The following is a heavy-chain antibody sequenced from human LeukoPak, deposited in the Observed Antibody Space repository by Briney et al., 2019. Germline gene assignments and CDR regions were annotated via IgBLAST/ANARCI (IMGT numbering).Heavy chain of an antibody. CDR3: ARDRGNGRGWFDP. Sequence: SQTLSLTCTVSGGSISSGGYYWSWICQHPGKGLEWIAYIYYRGSTYYHPSLKGRVSMSIDTSQNQFSLKLNSVTAADTAVYYCARDRGNGRGWFDPWGQGTLVTISS. CDR2: IYYRGST. V-gene: IGHV4-31*03. D-gene: IGHD2-8*01. J-gene: IGHJ5*02. CDR1: GGSISSGGYY.